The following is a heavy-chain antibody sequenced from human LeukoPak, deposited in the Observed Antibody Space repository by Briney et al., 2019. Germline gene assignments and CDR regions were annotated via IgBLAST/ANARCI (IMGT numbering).Heavy chain of an antibody. V-gene: IGHV1-69*01. CDR2: IIPIFGTA. J-gene: IGHJ5*02. CDR1: GGTFSSYA. CDR3: ARVAAVAGNSWFDP. D-gene: IGHD6-19*01. Sequence: SVKVSCKASGGTFSSYAISWVRQAPGQGLEWMGGIIPIFGTANYAQMFQGRVTITADESTSTTYMELSSLRSEDTAVYYCARVAAVAGNSWFDPWGQGTLVTVSS.